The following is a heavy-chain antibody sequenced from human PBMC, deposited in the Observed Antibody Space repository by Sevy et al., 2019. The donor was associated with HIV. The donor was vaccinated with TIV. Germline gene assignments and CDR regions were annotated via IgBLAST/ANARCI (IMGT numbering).Heavy chain of an antibody. CDR3: AKGSNLVRGAHRRYYFDY. CDR1: GFTFSSYA. D-gene: IGHD3-10*01. Sequence: GGSLRLSCAASGFTFSSYAMHWVRQAPGKGLEWVAVISYDGGNKYYADSVKGRFTISRDNSKNTPYLQMNSLRAENTAVYYGAKGSNLVRGAHRRYYFDYWGQGTLVTVSS. CDR2: ISYDGGNK. J-gene: IGHJ4*02. V-gene: IGHV3-30*18.